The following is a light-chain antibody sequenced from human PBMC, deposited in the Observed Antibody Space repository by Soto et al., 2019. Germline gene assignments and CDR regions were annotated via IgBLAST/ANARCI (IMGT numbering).Light chain of an antibody. CDR2: DAS. V-gene: IGKV1-5*01. CDR1: QTISGW. J-gene: IGKJ1*01. CDR3: QQYKIYPWT. Sequence: DIQMTQSPSTLSASVGDGVTITCRASQTISGWLAWYQQRPGKAPKLLISDASSLRSGVPSRFSGSGSGTDFILTISILQPDDFGSYYCQQYKIYPWTFGHGTTVEV.